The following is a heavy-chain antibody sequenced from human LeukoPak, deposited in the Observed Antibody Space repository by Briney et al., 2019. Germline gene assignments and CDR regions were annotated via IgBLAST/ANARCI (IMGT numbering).Heavy chain of an antibody. D-gene: IGHD6-6*01. J-gene: IGHJ4*02. CDR2: ISPNSGGT. CDR3: ARASGMGSSSYRLGY. CDR1: GYTFTGYY. Sequence: ASVKVSCKASGYTFTGYYMHWVRQAPGQGLEWMGWISPNSGGTNYAQKFQGRVTMTRDTSISTAYMELTRLGSDDTAVYYCARASGMGSSSYRLGYWGQGTLVTVSS. V-gene: IGHV1-2*02.